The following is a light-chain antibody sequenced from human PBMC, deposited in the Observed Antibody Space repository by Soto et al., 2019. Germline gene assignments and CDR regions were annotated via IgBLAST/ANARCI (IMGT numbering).Light chain of an antibody. CDR3: FSYSTSRARI. Sequence: QSALTQPASVSGSPGQSITIYCTGTRSDVGGYNYVSWYKQKPGKAPKLVIYDVSHRPSGVSDRFFGSKSGNTASLIISGLQAEDEADYYCFSYSTSRARIFGGGTKVTVL. CDR2: DVS. CDR1: RSDVGGYNY. J-gene: IGLJ2*01. V-gene: IGLV2-14*01.